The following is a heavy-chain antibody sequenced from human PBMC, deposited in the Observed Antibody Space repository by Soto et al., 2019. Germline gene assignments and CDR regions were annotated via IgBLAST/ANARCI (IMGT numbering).Heavy chain of an antibody. CDR2: ISYSGTTT. J-gene: IGHJ4*02. Sequence: EVQLLESGGGLVQPEGSLRLSCAASGFTFSSHAMSWVRQAPGKGLEWVSAISYSGTTTYYAESVKGRFTISRDNSKNTLYLQMNSLRVEDTAIYYCAKRFTLFGEVKLSPDFDYWGQGTLVTVS. V-gene: IGHV3-23*01. CDR1: GFTFSSHA. D-gene: IGHD3-3*01. CDR3: AKRFTLFGEVKLSPDFDY.